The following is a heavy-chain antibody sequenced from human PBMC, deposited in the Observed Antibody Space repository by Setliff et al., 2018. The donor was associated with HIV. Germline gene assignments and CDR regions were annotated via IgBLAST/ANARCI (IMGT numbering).Heavy chain of an antibody. D-gene: IGHD3-9*01. J-gene: IGHJ4*02. V-gene: IGHV4-39*07. Sequence: SETLSLTCTVSGASISRSSYYWGWIRQPPGKGLEWIGSIYYSGSTNFNPSLKSRVTISMDMSKNQFSLKLTSLTAADTAVYYCARGSGTFYDVLTFGPWGQGTLVTVSS. CDR3: ARGSGTFYDVLTFGP. CDR2: IYYSGST. CDR1: GASISRSSYY.